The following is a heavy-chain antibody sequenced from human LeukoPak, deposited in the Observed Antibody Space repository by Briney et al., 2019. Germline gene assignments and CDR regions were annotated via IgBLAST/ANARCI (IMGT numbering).Heavy chain of an antibody. CDR3: ARGGHYDSSEPDDAFDI. CDR1: GGSISSYY. D-gene: IGHD3-22*01. CDR2: IYTSGST. Sequence: TSETLSLTCTVSGGSISSYYWTWLRQPAGKGLEWIGHIYTSGSTNYNPSLKSRVTMSVDTSKNQFSLRLSSVTAADTAVYYCARGGHYDSSEPDDAFDIWGQGTMVTVSS. V-gene: IGHV4-4*07. J-gene: IGHJ3*02.